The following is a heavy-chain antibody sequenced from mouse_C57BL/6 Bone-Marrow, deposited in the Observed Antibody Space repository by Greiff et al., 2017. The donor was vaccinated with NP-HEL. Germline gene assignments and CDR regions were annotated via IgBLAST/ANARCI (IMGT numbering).Heavy chain of an antibody. CDR3: RTTVGDY. D-gene: IGHD1-1*01. CDR1: GFNIKDDY. CDR2: IDPENGDT. V-gene: IGHV14-4*01. J-gene: IGHJ2*01. Sequence: EVKLQESGAELVRPGASVKLSCTASGFNIKDDYMHWVKQRPEQGLEWIGWIDPENGDTEYASKFQGKATITADTSSNTAYLQLSSLTSEDTAVYYCRTTVGDYWGQGTTLTVSS.